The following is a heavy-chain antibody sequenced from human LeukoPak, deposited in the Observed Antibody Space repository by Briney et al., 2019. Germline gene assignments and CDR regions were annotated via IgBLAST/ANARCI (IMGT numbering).Heavy chain of an antibody. J-gene: IGHJ4*02. D-gene: IGHD5-12*01. CDR1: GFTFSSYS. Sequence: GGSLRLSCAASGFTFSSYSMNWVRQAPGKGLEWVSSISSSSSNIYYAASVKGRFTISRDNAKNSLYLQMNSLRAEDTAVYYCASSGYGHVTYYFDYWGQGTLVTVSS. CDR2: ISSSSSNI. V-gene: IGHV3-21*01. CDR3: ASSGYGHVTYYFDY.